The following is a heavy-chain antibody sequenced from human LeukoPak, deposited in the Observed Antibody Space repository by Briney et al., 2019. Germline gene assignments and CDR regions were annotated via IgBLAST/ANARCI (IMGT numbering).Heavy chain of an antibody. J-gene: IGHJ4*02. CDR3: ARLGYNTPYYFDY. CDR1: GGPISSYY. Sequence: SETLSLTCTVSGGPISSYYWSWIRQPPGKGLEWIGYIYYSRSTNYNPSLKSRVTISVDTSKNQFSLKLSSVTAADTAVYYCARLGYNTPYYFDYWGQGTLVTVSS. CDR2: IYYSRST. D-gene: IGHD5-24*01. V-gene: IGHV4-59*01.